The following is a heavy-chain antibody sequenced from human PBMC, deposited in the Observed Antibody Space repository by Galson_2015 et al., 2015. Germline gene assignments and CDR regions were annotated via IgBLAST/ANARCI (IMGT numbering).Heavy chain of an antibody. D-gene: IGHD2/OR15-2a*01. CDR1: GFTFSDYY. CDR2: ISGTSTYI. V-gene: IGHV3-11*05. CDR3: ARGGIGEYWLVLDS. J-gene: IGHJ4*02. Sequence: SLRLSCAASGFTFSDYYMNWIRQTPGKGLEWISSISGTSTYINYADSVEGRFIISRDNAKNSLYLQMNSLRAEDTAVYFCARGGIGEYWLVLDSWGPGIQVPVSS.